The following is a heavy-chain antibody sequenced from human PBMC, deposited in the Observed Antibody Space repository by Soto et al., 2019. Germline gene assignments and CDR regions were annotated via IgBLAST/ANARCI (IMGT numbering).Heavy chain of an antibody. CDR2: ISPHNRNT. J-gene: IGHJ4*02. D-gene: IGHD3-9*01. CDR3: ARHEGGYDILTGYYKAHHFDQ. Sequence: QVQLVQSGAEVKKPGDSVKVSCKASGYTFGHFYITWVRQAPGQGLEWMGAISPHNRNTNYAEKFRGRVTMTTDTSTTTAYMELRSLTSDDTAVYYCARHEGGYDILTGYYKAHHFDQWGQGALVTVSS. CDR1: GYTFGHFY. V-gene: IGHV1-18*01.